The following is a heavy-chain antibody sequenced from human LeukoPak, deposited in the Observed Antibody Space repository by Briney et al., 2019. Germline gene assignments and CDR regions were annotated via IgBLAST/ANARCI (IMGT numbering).Heavy chain of an antibody. V-gene: IGHV3-30*04. Sequence: PGGSLRLSCTTTGFTSSIYSMHWVRQAPGKGLEWVAVMSYDGVDEYYADSVKGRFTIFRDNSKDTLYLQLNALTADDTAVYYCARGGGLDVWGQGATVTVSS. D-gene: IGHD3-16*01. CDR3: ARGGGLDV. CDR2: MSYDGVDE. J-gene: IGHJ6*02. CDR1: GFTSSIYS.